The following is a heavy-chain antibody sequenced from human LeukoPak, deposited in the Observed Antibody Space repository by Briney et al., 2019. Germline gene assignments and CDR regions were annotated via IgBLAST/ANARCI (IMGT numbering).Heavy chain of an antibody. CDR1: GHSISTGYY. D-gene: IGHD3-10*01. Sequence: SETLSLTCAVSGHSISTGYYWGWIRQPPGKGLEWIGSMSHNRGTYYNPSLKSRVTISMDTSKNQIYLRLTSVTAADTAVYYCASYYASGVSAYNYYGMDVWGKGPAVTVSS. CDR3: ASYYASGVSAYNYYGMDV. CDR2: MSHNRGT. J-gene: IGHJ6*04. V-gene: IGHV4-38-2*01.